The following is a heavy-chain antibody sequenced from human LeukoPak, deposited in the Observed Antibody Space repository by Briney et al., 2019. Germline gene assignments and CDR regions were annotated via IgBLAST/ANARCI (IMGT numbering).Heavy chain of an antibody. CDR3: ARVSESGNSDY. Sequence: PGRSLRLSCAASGFSFTSYGMHWVRQAPGKGLEWVAVIWYDGTNKHYADSVKGRYTNSRDTSNNMLYLQMNSLRAEDTAVYYCARVSESGNSDYWGQGTLVTVSS. CDR2: IWYDGTNK. V-gene: IGHV3-33*01. D-gene: IGHD4-23*01. CDR1: GFSFTSYG. J-gene: IGHJ4*02.